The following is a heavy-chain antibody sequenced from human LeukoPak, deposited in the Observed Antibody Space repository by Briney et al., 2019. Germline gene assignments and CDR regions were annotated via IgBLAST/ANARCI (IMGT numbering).Heavy chain of an antibody. J-gene: IGHJ4*02. D-gene: IGHD3-22*01. CDR3: ARDRGYYDSSGFDY. CDR2: ISSSSSTI. Sequence: GGSLRLSCEASGFTFSSYSMNWVRQAPGKGLEWVSYISSSSSTIYYADSVKGRFTISRDNAKNSLYLQMNSLRAEDTAVYYCARDRGYYDSSGFDYWGQGTLVTVSS. V-gene: IGHV3-48*01. CDR1: GFTFSSYS.